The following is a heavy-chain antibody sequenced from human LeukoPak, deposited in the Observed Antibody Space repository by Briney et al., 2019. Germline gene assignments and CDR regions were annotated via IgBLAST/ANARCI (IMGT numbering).Heavy chain of an antibody. D-gene: IGHD3/OR15-3a*01. CDR1: GFTFISYS. CDR2: ISSSSSHI. Sequence: GGSLRLSCAASGFTFISYSMNWVRQAPGKGLEWVSSISSSSSHIYYADSVKGRFTISRDNAKNSLYLQMNSLRAEDTAVYYCARYGLDDLDWGQGTLVTVSS. CDR3: ARYGLDDLD. V-gene: IGHV3-21*01. J-gene: IGHJ4*02.